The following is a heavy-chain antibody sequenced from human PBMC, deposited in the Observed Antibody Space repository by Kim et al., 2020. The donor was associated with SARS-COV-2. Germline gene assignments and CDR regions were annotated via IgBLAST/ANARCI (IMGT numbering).Heavy chain of an antibody. J-gene: IGHJ4*02. Sequence: AASVEGRFTSSRDSSKNMVYLQMKRLRAEDTAVYYCAKVSDSSGYYPFDYWGQGTQVTVSS. CDR3: AKVSDSSGYYPFDY. V-gene: IGHV3-23*01. D-gene: IGHD3-22*01.